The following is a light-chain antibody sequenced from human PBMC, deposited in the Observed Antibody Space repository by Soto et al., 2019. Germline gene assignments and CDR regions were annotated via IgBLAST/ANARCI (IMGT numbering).Light chain of an antibody. J-gene: IGKJ3*01. Sequence: EIVLTQSPGTLSLSPGERATLSCRASQSFSSSYLAWYQQKPGQAPRLLIYGASSRGTGIPDRFSGSGSGTDFTLTISRLEPEDFAVYYCQHYGSSLYTFGPGTKLDVK. V-gene: IGKV3-20*01. CDR1: QSFSSSY. CDR2: GAS. CDR3: QHYGSSLYT.